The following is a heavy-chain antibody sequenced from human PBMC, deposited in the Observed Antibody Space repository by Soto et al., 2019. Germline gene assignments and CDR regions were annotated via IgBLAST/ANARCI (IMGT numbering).Heavy chain of an antibody. Sequence: GGSLRLSCTASGFSFIDTWMTWVRQAPGKGLEWVGHIRSKAHGGTTEYAAPVKGRFTISRDDSETTLYLQMNGLKAEDTAVYYCTTDFLQTGTTFDFWGQGTLVTVSS. CDR2: IRSKAHGGTT. V-gene: IGHV3-15*01. CDR3: TTDFLQTGTTFDF. CDR1: GFSFIDTW. D-gene: IGHD1-1*01. J-gene: IGHJ5*01.